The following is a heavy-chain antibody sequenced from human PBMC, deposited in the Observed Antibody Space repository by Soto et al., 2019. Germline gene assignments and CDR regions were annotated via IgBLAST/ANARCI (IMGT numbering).Heavy chain of an antibody. CDR2: VHYSGST. CDR1: GASISSSY. Sequence: SETLSLTCTVSGASISSSYWSWIRQSPGKGLEWIGYVHYSGSTKYNPSLKSRVTISVDTSKNQFSLKLSSVTAADTAVYYCARGYYDSRGQSNTFDIWGQGTMVTVSS. J-gene: IGHJ3*02. CDR3: ARGYYDSRGQSNTFDI. V-gene: IGHV4-59*01. D-gene: IGHD3-22*01.